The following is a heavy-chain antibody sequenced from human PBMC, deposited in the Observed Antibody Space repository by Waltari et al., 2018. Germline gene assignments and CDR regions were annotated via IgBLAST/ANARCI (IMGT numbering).Heavy chain of an antibody. CDR3: ATGRRDYDSSGYWGGSDY. D-gene: IGHD3-22*01. V-gene: IGHV1-69-2*01. Sequence: EVQLVQSGAEVKKPGATVKLSCKASGYTFTVYSMHWVQQAPGKGLEWMGRVDPEDGETIYAEKFQGRVTITADTSTDTAYMELSSLRSEDTAVYYCATGRRDYDSSGYWGGSDYWGQGTLVSVYS. J-gene: IGHJ4*02. CDR1: GYTFTVYS. CDR2: VDPEDGET.